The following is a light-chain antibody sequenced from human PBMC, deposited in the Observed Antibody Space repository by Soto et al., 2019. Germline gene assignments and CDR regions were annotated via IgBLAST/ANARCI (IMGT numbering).Light chain of an antibody. Sequence: QAVVTQEPSLTVSPGGTVTLTCASSTGTVTSDHYPFWFQQRPGQAPRTMIYDTSNKHSWTPARFSGSLLGGKAALTLSGAQPEDEAAYYCLLSDGGSWVFGGGTKLTVL. CDR3: LLSDGGSWV. CDR2: DTS. V-gene: IGLV7-46*01. CDR1: TGTVTSDHY. J-gene: IGLJ3*02.